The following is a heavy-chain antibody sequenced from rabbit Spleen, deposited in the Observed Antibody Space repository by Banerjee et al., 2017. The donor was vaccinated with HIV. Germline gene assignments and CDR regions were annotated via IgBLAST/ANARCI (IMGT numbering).Heavy chain of an antibody. CDR2: IYAGSTGST. CDR1: GFSFSDRDV. D-gene: IGHD4-1*01. J-gene: IGHJ4*01. Sequence: QEQLVESGGGLVQPEGSLTLTCTAAGFSFSDRDVMCWVRQAPGKGLEWIACIYAGSTGSTYSATWAKGRFTISKPSSTTVTLQMTSLTAADTATYFCARDLAGVIGWNFNLWGPGTLVTVS. CDR3: ARDLAGVIGWNFNL. V-gene: IGHV1S45*01.